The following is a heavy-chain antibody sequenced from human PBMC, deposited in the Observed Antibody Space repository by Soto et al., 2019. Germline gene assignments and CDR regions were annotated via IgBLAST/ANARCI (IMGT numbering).Heavy chain of an antibody. V-gene: IGHV4-59*08. J-gene: IGHJ3*02. Sequence: QVQLQESGPGLVKPSETLSLTCTVSSGSISSYYWSWIRQPPGKGLEFIGYIFYSGSTNYNPSLKSRVTISVSTSKNHFPLNLISASAADTAVYYCARTIWRGYLNAFDIWGQGTMVTVSS. CDR1: SGSISSYY. CDR3: ARTIWRGYLNAFDI. D-gene: IGHD3-3*01. CDR2: IFYSGST.